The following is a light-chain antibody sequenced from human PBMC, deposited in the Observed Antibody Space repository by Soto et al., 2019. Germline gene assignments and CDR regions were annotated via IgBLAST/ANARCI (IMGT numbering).Light chain of an antibody. CDR1: QSVSSSY. Sequence: EIVLTQSPGTLSLSPGERATLSCRASQSVSSSYLAWYQQKPGQAPRLLIYGASSRSTDIPDRFSGSGSGTDFTLTISSLEPEEFAVYYCQQYGSSPWTFGQGTKVEIK. V-gene: IGKV3-20*01. CDR2: GAS. CDR3: QQYGSSPWT. J-gene: IGKJ1*01.